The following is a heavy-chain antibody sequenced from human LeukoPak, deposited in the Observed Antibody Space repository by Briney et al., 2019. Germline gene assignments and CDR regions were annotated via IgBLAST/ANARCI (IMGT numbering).Heavy chain of an antibody. D-gene: IGHD3-22*01. CDR1: GGTFSSYA. CDR3: ARAISEYYYDSSGYYYYFDY. Sequence: ASVKVSCKASGGTFSSYATSWVRQAPGQGLEWMGGIIPIFGTANYAQKFQGRVTITADESTSTAYMELSSLRSEDTAVYYCARAISEYYYDSSGYYYYFDYWGQGTLVTVSS. J-gene: IGHJ4*02. CDR2: IIPIFGTA. V-gene: IGHV1-69*13.